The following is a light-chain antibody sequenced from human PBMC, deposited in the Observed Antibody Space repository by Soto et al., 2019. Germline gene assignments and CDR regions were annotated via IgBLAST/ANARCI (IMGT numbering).Light chain of an antibody. J-gene: IGKJ3*01. CDR2: GAS. Sequence: IVLTQSPGTLSLSPGERATLSCRASQTVSNNFLAWYQEKPGRGPRLLIYGASTRATGIPDRFSGSGSGTDFTLTISRLDPEDFAVYYCQHRSNWPPIFSFGPGTKVDIK. CDR3: QHRSNWPPIFS. CDR1: QTVSNNF. V-gene: IGKV3D-20*02.